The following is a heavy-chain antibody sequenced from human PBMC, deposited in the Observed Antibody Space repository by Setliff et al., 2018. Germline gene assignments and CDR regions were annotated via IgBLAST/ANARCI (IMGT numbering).Heavy chain of an antibody. D-gene: IGHD2-2*01. CDR1: GYSISSGHF. V-gene: IGHV4-38-2*01. J-gene: IGHJ4*02. CDR3: RLAHCNTTSCEEALDF. CDR2: IFHSGST. Sequence: SETLSLTCGVSGYSISSGHFWGWIRQPPGKGLEWLGNIFHSGSTYYNPTLNSRVTMSVDTSKNQFSLMLTSVTAADTAVYYFRLAHCNTTSCEEALDFWSQGTQVTVSS.